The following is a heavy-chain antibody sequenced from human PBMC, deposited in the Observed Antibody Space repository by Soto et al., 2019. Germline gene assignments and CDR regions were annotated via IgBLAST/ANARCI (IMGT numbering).Heavy chain of an antibody. Sequence: QVQLVESAGCVVQPGRSLRLSCAASGFTFSSYGMHWVRQAPGKGLEWVAVISYDGSNKYYADSVKGRFTISRDNSKNTLYLQMNSLRAEDTAVYYCAKDVVVPSNWFDPWGQGTLVTVSS. CDR2: ISYDGSNK. J-gene: IGHJ5*02. CDR3: AKDVVVPSNWFDP. D-gene: IGHD2-21*01. V-gene: IGHV3-30*18. CDR1: GFTFSSYG.